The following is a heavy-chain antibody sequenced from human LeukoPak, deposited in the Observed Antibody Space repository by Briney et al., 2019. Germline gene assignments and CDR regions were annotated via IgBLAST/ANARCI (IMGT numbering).Heavy chain of an antibody. CDR2: ISGYNGNT. CDR3: ARDDLDCSGGTCYPDNY. Sequence: GASVKVSCKTSGYTFTTYGITWVRQAPGQGLEWMGWISGYNGNTNYAEKFQGRVTMTTDTSTRTAYMELRNLRFDDTAFYYCARDDLDCSGGTCYPDNYWGQGTLVAVSA. CDR1: GYTFTTYG. D-gene: IGHD2-15*01. V-gene: IGHV1-18*01. J-gene: IGHJ4*02.